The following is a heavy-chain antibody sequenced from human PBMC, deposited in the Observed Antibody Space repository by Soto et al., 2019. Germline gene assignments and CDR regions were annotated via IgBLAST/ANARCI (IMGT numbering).Heavy chain of an antibody. CDR2: ISYDGSNK. Sequence: GGSLRLSCAASGFTFSSYGMHWVRQAPGKGLEWVAVISYDGSNKYYADSVKGRFTISRDNSKNTLYLQMNSLRAEDTAVYYCAKDREQLAKYYFDYWGQGTLVTVSS. V-gene: IGHV3-30*18. CDR3: AKDREQLAKYYFDY. CDR1: GFTFSSYG. J-gene: IGHJ4*02. D-gene: IGHD6-6*01.